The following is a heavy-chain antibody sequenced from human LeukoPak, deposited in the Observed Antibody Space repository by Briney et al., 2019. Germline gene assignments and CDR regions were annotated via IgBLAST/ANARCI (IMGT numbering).Heavy chain of an antibody. V-gene: IGHV3-21*01. J-gene: IGHJ6*03. CDR3: ARFAEVYYYVDV. Sequence: GGSLRLSCAASGFTFTSYSMNWVRQAPGKGLEWVSSISSSSSYIYYADSVKGRFTISRDDAKQSLYLQMNSLRAEDTAVYFCARFAEVYYYVDVWGTGTTVIVSS. CDR1: GFTFTSYS. D-gene: IGHD2-21*01. CDR2: ISSSSSYI.